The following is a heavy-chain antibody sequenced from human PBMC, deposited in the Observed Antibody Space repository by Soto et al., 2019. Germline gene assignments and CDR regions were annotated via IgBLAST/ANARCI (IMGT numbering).Heavy chain of an antibody. CDR2: VYPGDSDT. V-gene: IGHV5-51*01. D-gene: IGHD2-2*01. CDR3: ARLGVREPAAY. Sequence: PGESLKISCKGSGYSFSTNWIGWVRQKPGKGLEWMGIVYPGDSDTTYSPSFQGQVTISADKSISTAYLQWSSLRASDTAMYYCARLGVREPAAYWGQGTLVTVSS. CDR1: GYSFSTNW. J-gene: IGHJ4*02.